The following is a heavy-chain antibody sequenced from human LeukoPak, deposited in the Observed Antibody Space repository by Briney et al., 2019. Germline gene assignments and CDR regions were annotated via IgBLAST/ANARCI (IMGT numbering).Heavy chain of an antibody. J-gene: IGHJ4*02. CDR3: ARVLYYYDSSGPPPFDY. Sequence: SETLSLTCAVYGGSFSGYYWSWIRQPPGKGLEWIGEINHSGSTNYNPSLKSRVTISVDTSKNQFSLKLSSATAADTAVYYCARVLYYYDSSGPPPFDYWGQGTLVTVSS. V-gene: IGHV4-34*01. CDR1: GGSFSGYY. D-gene: IGHD3-22*01. CDR2: INHSGST.